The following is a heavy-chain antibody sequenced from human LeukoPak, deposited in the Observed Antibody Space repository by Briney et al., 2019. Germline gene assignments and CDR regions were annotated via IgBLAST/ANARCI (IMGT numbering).Heavy chain of an antibody. D-gene: IGHD3-10*01. Sequence: GGSLRLSCAASGFTFSGYAMSWVRQAAGKGLEWVSGIIGSGGSTYYADSVKGRFTISRDNFKNTLYLQMNSLRTEDTAVYYCAKSGSGSGSYYYLDYWGQGTLVTVSS. CDR2: IIGSGGST. V-gene: IGHV3-23*01. CDR3: AKSGSGSGSYYYLDY. CDR1: GFTFSGYA. J-gene: IGHJ4*02.